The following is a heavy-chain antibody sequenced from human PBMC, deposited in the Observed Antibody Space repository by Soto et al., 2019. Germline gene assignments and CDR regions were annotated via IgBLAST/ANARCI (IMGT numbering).Heavy chain of an antibody. CDR3: ARGDVVVLTATSNFDY. J-gene: IGHJ4*02. CDR2: ISSSYYI. V-gene: IGHV3-21*01. D-gene: IGHD2-21*02. Sequence: EVQLVESGGGLVKPGGSLRLSCAASGFTFSSYTMKLVRQAPGKGLEWVASISSSYYIKYADSVKGRFTISRDNAKNSLYLQMNSLRAEDTAVYYCARGDVVVLTATSNFDYWGQRTLVTVSS. CDR1: GFTFSSYT.